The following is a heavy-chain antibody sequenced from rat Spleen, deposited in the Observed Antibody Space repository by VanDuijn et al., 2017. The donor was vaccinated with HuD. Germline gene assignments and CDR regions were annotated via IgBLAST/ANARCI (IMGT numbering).Heavy chain of an antibody. V-gene: IGHV3-3*01. CDR1: GYSITSSYR. CDR2: INSAGST. Sequence: SVTGYSITSSYRCNWIRKFPGNKLQWMGYINSAGSTNYNPSLKSRISITRDTSKNQFFLQVNSVTTEDTATYYCARLAVATNVMDAWGQGASVTVSS. D-gene: IGHD1-3*01. CDR3: ARLAVATNVMDA. J-gene: IGHJ4*01.